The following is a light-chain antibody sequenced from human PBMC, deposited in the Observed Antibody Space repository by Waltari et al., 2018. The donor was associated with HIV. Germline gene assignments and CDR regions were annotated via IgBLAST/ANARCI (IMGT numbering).Light chain of an antibody. CDR3: AAWDDNLVGHVV. CDR2: KNN. V-gene: IGLV1-47*01. J-gene: IGLJ2*01. Sequence: QSVLTPQPSAPGPAGQRVTIPCSGSTSNRGSNSVFWYQQFPGSAPKLLRYKNNQRFAAVHVRFSGSKSGTSASLAFSGLRSEDEAAYYCAAWDDNLVGHVVFGGGTNLTF. CDR1: TSNRGSNS.